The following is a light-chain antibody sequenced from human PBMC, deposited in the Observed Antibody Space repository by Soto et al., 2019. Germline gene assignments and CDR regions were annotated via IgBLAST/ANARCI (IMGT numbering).Light chain of an antibody. CDR2: DVN. CDR3: TSWTTSTTMI. Sequence: QSLLTQPASVSGSPGQSITISCTGTSSDIGAYNFVSWYQQHPGKAPKLMLYDVNIRPSGVSNRFSGSKSGNTASLTISGPQAEDEADYYCTSWTTSTTMIFGGGTKLTVL. CDR1: SSDIGAYNF. J-gene: IGLJ2*01. V-gene: IGLV2-14*03.